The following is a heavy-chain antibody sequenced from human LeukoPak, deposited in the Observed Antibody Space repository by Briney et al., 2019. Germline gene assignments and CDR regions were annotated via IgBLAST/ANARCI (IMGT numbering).Heavy chain of an antibody. CDR3: ARVKGYYDTLGAFDY. CDR1: VFTVSSNY. V-gene: IGHV3-53*01. CDR2: IYSGGST. D-gene: IGHD3-22*01. J-gene: IGHJ4*02. Sequence: GGSLRLSCAASVFTVSSNYMSWVRQAPGKGLEWVSVIYSGGSTYYADSVKGRFTISRDNYKNTLYLQMNSLRAEDTAVYYCARVKGYYDTLGAFDYWGQGTLVTVSS.